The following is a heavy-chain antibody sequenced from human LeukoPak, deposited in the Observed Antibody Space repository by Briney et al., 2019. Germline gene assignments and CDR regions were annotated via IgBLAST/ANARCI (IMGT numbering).Heavy chain of an antibody. CDR3: ARLRWQLVGPYFDY. J-gene: IGHJ4*02. CDR2: IYSRGNT. CDR1: GDSISTYY. V-gene: IGHV4-59*01. D-gene: IGHD1-26*01. Sequence: SETLSLTCSFSGDSISTYYWSWIRQSPGQGLEWIGHIYSRGNTDYNSSLKSRVTISVDTSKSQFSLRLSSVTATDTAVYYCARLRWQLVGPYFDYWGQGILVTVSS.